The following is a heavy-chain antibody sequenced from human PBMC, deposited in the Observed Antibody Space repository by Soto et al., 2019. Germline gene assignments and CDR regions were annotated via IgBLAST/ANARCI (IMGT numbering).Heavy chain of an antibody. V-gene: IGHV4-4*07. CDR1: GDSIGNFY. CDR2: LSASGRT. CDR3: ARGMGRYFDL. Sequence: SETLSLTCAISGDSIGNFYWSWIRQPAGKGLESLGRLSASGRTNYSPSLQSRVTMSLDRSKNRFSLRLTSVSAADTAVYFCARGMGRYFDLWGRGTLVPVSS. D-gene: IGHD2-8*01. J-gene: IGHJ2*01.